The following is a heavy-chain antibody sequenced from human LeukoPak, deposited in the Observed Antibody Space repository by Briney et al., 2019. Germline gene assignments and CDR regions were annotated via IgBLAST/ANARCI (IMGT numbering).Heavy chain of an antibody. J-gene: IGHJ4*02. D-gene: IGHD3-10*01. V-gene: IGHV4-34*01. CDR1: GGSFSGYY. CDR3: ARDRIYGSGSDHFDY. Sequence: PSETLSLTCAVYGGSFSGYYWSWIRQPPGKGLEWIGEINHSGNTNYNPSLKSRVTISVDTSKNQFSLKLSSVTAADTAVYYCARDRIYGSGSDHFDYWGQGTLVTVSS. CDR2: INHSGNT.